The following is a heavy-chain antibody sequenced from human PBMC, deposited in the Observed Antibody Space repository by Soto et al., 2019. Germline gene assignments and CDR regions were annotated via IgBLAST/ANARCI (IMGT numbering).Heavy chain of an antibody. CDR3: ARSLPGTYGAFDL. D-gene: IGHD1-7*01. J-gene: IGHJ3*01. V-gene: IGHV3-9*01. Sequence: EVQLVESGGGLVQPGRSLRLSCAASGFTFDDYAMHWVRQAPGKGLEWVSGISWNGGSIGYADSVKGRFTISRDNAKNTVYLQIDSLRAEDTAVYYCARSLPGTYGAFDLWGQGTMVTVSS. CDR2: ISWNGGSI. CDR1: GFTFDDYA.